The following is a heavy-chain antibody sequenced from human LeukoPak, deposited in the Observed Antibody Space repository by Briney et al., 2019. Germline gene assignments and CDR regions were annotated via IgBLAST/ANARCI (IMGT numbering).Heavy chain of an antibody. Sequence: PSQTLSLTRTVSGGSLSGYFWSWIRQPPGKGLEWIGYIYYSGSTNYNPSLKSRVTISVDTSEKQFSLKLSSVTAADTAVYYCAREYSSSSWNWFDPWGQGTLVTVSS. D-gene: IGHD6-6*01. CDR2: IYYSGST. CDR1: GGSLSGYF. CDR3: AREYSSSSWNWFDP. V-gene: IGHV4-59*01. J-gene: IGHJ5*02.